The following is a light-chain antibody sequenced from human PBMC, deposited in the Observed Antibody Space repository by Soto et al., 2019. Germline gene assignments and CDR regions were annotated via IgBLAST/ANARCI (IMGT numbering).Light chain of an antibody. Sequence: DIQMTQSPSSVSASVGDRVTITCRASQSISTFLNWYQQKPGKAPNLLIYAASSLESGVPSRFSGSGSGTEFTLTISSLQPDDFATYYCQQYNTYPWTFGQGTKVDTK. V-gene: IGKV1-5*01. J-gene: IGKJ1*01. CDR1: QSISTF. CDR2: AAS. CDR3: QQYNTYPWT.